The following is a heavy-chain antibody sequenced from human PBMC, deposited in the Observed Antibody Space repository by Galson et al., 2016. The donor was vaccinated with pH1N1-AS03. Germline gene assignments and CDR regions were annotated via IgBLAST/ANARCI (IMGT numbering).Heavy chain of an antibody. D-gene: IGHD2-8*01. Sequence: QSGAEVKKPGGSLKISCKGSRDSFTNHWIAWVRQMTGKGLEWMAIIYPLDSDIRYSPSFQGQVTISADMSISTAYLEWSSLKASDTAIYYCARHMGNSWHDGLDFWGPGTQVTVSS. CDR1: RDSFTNHW. J-gene: IGHJ4*02. CDR3: ARHMGNSWHDGLDF. V-gene: IGHV5-51*01. CDR2: IYPLDSDI.